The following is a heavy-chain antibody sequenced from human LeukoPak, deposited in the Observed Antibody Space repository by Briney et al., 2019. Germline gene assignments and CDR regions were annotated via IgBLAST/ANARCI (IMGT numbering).Heavy chain of an antibody. V-gene: IGHV3-53*01. J-gene: IGHJ3*02. CDR2: FYRGGST. CDR3: TRARTAPYTSDAFDI. Sequence: GGSLRLSCAASGFTLTSNYMSWVRQAPGGGLEWVSVFYRGGSTYYADSVKGRFTISRDNFRNTLYLQMDSLRAEDTAVYYCTRARTAPYTSDAFDIWGRGTMVTVSS. D-gene: IGHD1-1*01. CDR1: GFTLTSNY.